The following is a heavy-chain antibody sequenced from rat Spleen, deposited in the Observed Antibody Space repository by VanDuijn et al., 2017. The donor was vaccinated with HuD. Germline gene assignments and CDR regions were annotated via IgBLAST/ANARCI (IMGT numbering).Heavy chain of an antibody. CDR2: ISGGGVNT. J-gene: IGHJ3*01. CDR3: TTWFAY. V-gene: IGHV5S13*01. Sequence: EVQLVESGGGLVQPGRSLKLSCAASGFTFSNYGMTWVRQPPAKGLEWVASISGGGVNTYYRESVKGRFTISRDIAKSTLYLQMDSLRSEDTATYYCTTWFAYWGQGTLVTVSS. CDR1: GFTFSNYG.